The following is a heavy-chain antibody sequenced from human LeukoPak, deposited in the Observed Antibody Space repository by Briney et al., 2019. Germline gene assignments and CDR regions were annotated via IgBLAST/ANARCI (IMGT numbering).Heavy chain of an antibody. CDR1: GFTFSSYA. Sequence: GGSLRLSCAASGFTFSSYAMSWVRQAPGKGLEWVSAISGSGGSTYYADSVKGRFTISRDNSKNTLYLQMNSLRAEDTAVYYCARIDGIAVAGTADAFDIWGQGTMVTVSS. D-gene: IGHD6-19*01. V-gene: IGHV3-23*01. CDR3: ARIDGIAVAGTADAFDI. CDR2: ISGSGGST. J-gene: IGHJ3*02.